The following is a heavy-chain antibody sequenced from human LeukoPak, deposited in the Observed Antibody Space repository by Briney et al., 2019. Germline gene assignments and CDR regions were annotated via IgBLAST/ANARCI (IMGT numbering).Heavy chain of an antibody. CDR3: VRDRPHNWFDP. CDR2: IKPDSGNT. J-gene: IGHJ5*02. V-gene: IGHV1-2*02. CDR1: GYTFTSYA. Sequence: GASVKVSCKASGYTFTSYAMNWVRQAPGQGLEWMGLIKPDSGNTKYPQKFQGRVTMTRDTSITTAYMELNRLTSDDTAVYYCVRDRPHNWFDPWGQGTLVTVSS.